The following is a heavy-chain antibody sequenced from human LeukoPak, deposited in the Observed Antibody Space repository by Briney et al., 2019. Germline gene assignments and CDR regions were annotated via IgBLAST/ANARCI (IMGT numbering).Heavy chain of an antibody. V-gene: IGHV5-51*01. Sequence: GASLQTSCQAFGSTFTSYWIGWARQLPGKGLECMGIIYPGDSDVRYSPSLQGQVTISADKSISTAYLQWSSLKASDTAMYYCARIPSFDFWSGSLFYYFDYWGQGTLVTVSS. CDR3: ARIPSFDFWSGSLFYYFDY. D-gene: IGHD3-3*01. CDR2: IYPGDSDV. J-gene: IGHJ4*02. CDR1: GSTFTSYW.